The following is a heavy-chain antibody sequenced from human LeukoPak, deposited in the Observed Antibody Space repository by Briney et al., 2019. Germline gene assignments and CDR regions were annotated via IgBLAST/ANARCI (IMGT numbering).Heavy chain of an antibody. CDR3: ARDAEYFQH. V-gene: IGHV4-34*01. CDR2: INHSGST. J-gene: IGHJ1*01. CDR1: GGSFSGYD. Sequence: KPSETLSLTCAVYGGSFSGYDWSWIRQPPGKGLEWIGEINHSGSTNYNPSLKSRVTISVDTSKKQFSLKLSSVTAADTAVYYCARDAEYFQHWGQGTLVTVSS.